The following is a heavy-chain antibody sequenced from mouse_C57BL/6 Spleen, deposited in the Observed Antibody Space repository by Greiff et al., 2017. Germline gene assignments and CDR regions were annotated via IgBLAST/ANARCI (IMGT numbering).Heavy chain of an antibody. J-gene: IGHJ2*01. V-gene: IGHV14-4*01. CDR2: IDPENGDT. CDR3: TTAGYGNYEAYFDY. CDR1: GFNIKDDY. Sequence: VQLQQSGAELVRPGASVKLSCTASGFNIKDDYMHWVKQRPEQGLEWIGWIDPENGDTEYASKFQGKATITADTSSNTAYLQLSSLTSEDTAVYYCTTAGYGNYEAYFDYWGQGTTLTVSS. D-gene: IGHD2-10*02.